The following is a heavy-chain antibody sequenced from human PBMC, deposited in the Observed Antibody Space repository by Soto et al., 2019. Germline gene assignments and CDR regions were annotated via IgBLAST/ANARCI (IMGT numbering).Heavy chain of an antibody. CDR1: GFTFSSYS. Sequence: EAQLVESGGGLVQPGGSLRLSCAASGFTFSSYSMNWVRQAPGKGLEWISYISSSSSTIYYADSVQGRFTISRDNAKNSLNLQMNRLSDEDTAMYYCAKDSTPGWHFDYWGQGALVTVSS. V-gene: IGHV3-48*02. CDR2: ISSSSSTI. CDR3: AKDSTPGWHFDY. D-gene: IGHD6-19*01. J-gene: IGHJ4*02.